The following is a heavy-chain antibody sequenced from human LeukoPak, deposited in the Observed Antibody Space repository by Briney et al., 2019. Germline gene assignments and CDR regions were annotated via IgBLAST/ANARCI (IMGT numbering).Heavy chain of an antibody. CDR3: ARGFVLWFGELNPFDP. CDR1: GGSISSYY. D-gene: IGHD3-10*01. Sequence: SETPSLTCTVSGGSISSYYWSWIRQPPGKGLEWIGYIYYSGSTNYNPSLKSRVTISVDTSKNQFSLKLSSVTAADTAVYYCARGFVLWFGELNPFDPWGQGTLVTVSS. V-gene: IGHV4-59*01. CDR2: IYYSGST. J-gene: IGHJ5*02.